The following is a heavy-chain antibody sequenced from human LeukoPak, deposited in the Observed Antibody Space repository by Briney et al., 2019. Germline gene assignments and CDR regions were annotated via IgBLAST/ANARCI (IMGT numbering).Heavy chain of an antibody. CDR1: GFTFSSYA. D-gene: IGHD6-25*01. CDR2: ISGSGGST. Sequence: GGSLRLSCAASGFTFSSYAMSWVRQAPGKGLEWVSAISGSGGSTYYADSVKGRFTISRDNSKNTLYLQMNSLRAEDTAVYYCAKERGVQRLEYNWFGPWGQGTLVTVSS. V-gene: IGHV3-23*01. CDR3: AKERGVQRLEYNWFGP. J-gene: IGHJ5*02.